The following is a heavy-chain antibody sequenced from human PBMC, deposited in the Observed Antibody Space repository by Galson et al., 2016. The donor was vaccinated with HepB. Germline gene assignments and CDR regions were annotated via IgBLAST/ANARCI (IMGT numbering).Heavy chain of an antibody. CDR1: GFTFNRHA. CDR3: AKRRGVAASGKGSGGMDV. J-gene: IGHJ6*02. CDR2: ITGGGVST. Sequence: SLRLSCAASGFTFNRHAMSWVRQAPGKGLEWVSGITGGGVSTFYAESVKGRFTISRGNSKSTLYLQMNTLRADDTAVYYCAKRRGVAASGKGSGGMDVWGQGTTVTVSS. D-gene: IGHD6-13*01. V-gene: IGHV3-23*01.